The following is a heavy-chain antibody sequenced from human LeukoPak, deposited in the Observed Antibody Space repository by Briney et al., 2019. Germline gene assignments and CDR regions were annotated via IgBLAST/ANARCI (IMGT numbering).Heavy chain of an antibody. J-gene: IGHJ5*02. D-gene: IGHD3-10*01. CDR3: AKDPGIVRRIIISNWFDP. CDR1: GFTFSSYW. Sequence: GGSLRLSCAASGFTFSSYWMHWVRQTPGKGLVCVSRINSAGSSTDYADSVKGRFTVSRDNSKNTLYLQMNSLIVEDTAIYYCAKDPGIVRRIIISNWFDPWGQGTLATVSS. V-gene: IGHV3-74*01. CDR2: INSAGSST.